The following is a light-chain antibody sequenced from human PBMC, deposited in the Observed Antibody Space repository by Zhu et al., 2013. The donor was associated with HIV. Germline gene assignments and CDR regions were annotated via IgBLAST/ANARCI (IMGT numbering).Light chain of an antibody. CDR1: QSVSSN. V-gene: IGKV3-15*01. J-gene: IGKJ1*01. Sequence: EIVMTQSPATLSVSPGERATLSCRASQSVSSNLAWYQQKPGQAPRLLIYGASTRATGIPARFSGSGSGTEFTLTISSLQSEDFAVYYCQQYGDSLTFGQGTKVEVK. CDR3: QQYGDSLT. CDR2: GAS.